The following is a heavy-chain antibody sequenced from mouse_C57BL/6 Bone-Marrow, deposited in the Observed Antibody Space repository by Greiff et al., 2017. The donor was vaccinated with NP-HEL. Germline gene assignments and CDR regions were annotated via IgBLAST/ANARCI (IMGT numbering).Heavy chain of an antibody. CDR3: ARSSYYGSSMDY. CDR1: GFTFSDYY. V-gene: IGHV5-12*01. J-gene: IGHJ4*01. Sequence: EVQGVESGGGLVQPGGSLKLSCAASGFTFSDYYMYWVRQTPEKRLEWVAYISNGGGSTYYPDTVKGRFTISRDNAKNTLYLQMSRLKSEDTAMYYCARSSYYGSSMDYWGQGTSVTVSS. CDR2: ISNGGGST. D-gene: IGHD1-1*01.